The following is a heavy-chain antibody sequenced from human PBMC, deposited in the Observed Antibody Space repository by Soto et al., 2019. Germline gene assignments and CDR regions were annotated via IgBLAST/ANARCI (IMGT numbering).Heavy chain of an antibody. Sequence: EVQLVESGGGLVKPGGSLRLSCAASGFTFSSYSMNWVLQAPGKGLAWVSSITSSNSYIYYADSVKGRFTISRDNAKNSLYLQMNSLRAEDTAVYYCARLAYGERAFDYLGQGTLVTVSS. CDR1: GFTFSSYS. D-gene: IGHD4-17*01. CDR3: ARLAYGERAFDY. J-gene: IGHJ4*02. CDR2: ITSSNSYI. V-gene: IGHV3-21*01.